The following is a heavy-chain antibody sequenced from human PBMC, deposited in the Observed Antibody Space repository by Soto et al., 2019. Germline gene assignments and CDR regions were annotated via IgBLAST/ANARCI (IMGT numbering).Heavy chain of an antibody. CDR2: IYYSGSA. V-gene: IGHV4-39*01. CDR3: ARLHCNSPNCVPLDP. J-gene: IGHJ5*02. D-gene: IGHD2-2*01. Sequence: SETLSLTCTVSCGSISSVSYYWGWIRQPPGKGLEWIGSIYYSGSAYYSPSLKSRVTMSVDTSKNQLSLKLSSVTAADTAVYYCARLHCNSPNCVPLDPWGQGTLVTVSS. CDR1: CGSISSVSYY.